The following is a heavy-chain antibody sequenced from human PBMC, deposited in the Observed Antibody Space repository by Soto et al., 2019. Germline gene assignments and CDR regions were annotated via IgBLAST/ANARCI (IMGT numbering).Heavy chain of an antibody. J-gene: IGHJ3*02. CDR2: ISYDGSKK. CDR1: GFAFSSYD. Sequence: GGSLRLSCAASGFAFSSYDIHWVRQAPGKGLEWVAVISYDGSKKYYADSVKGQFTISRDNSKNTLYLQMNSLRAEDTAVYYCAKAYSGPFDIWGQGTMVTVSS. D-gene: IGHD1-26*01. V-gene: IGHV3-30*18. CDR3: AKAYSGPFDI.